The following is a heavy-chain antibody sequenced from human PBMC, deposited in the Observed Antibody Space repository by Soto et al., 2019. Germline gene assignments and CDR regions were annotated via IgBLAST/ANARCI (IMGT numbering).Heavy chain of an antibody. D-gene: IGHD3-3*01. CDR2: IYYSGST. J-gene: IGHJ4*02. V-gene: IGHV4-59*08. CDR3: ARHAYYDFWSGYFDY. Sequence: PSETLSLTCTVSGGSISSYYWSWIRQPPGKGLEWIGCIYYSGSTNYNPSLKSRVTISVDTSKNQFSLKLSSVTAADTAVYYCARHAYYDFWSGYFDYWGQGTLVTVSS. CDR1: GGSISSYY.